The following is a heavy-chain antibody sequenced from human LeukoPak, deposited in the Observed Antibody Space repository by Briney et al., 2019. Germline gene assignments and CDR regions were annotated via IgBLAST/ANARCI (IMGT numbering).Heavy chain of an antibody. Sequence: SMKVSCKVSGYTLAELSMHWVRQAPGKGLEWMGGFDVEDAETIYAQKFQDRVTMTEDTSTDTAYMELSSLRSEDTAVYYCATDLKSVVPGAVDSWFDPWGQGTLVTVSS. CDR3: ATDLKSVVPGAVDSWFDP. D-gene: IGHD2-2*01. J-gene: IGHJ5*02. V-gene: IGHV1-24*01. CDR2: FDVEDAET. CDR1: GYTLAELS.